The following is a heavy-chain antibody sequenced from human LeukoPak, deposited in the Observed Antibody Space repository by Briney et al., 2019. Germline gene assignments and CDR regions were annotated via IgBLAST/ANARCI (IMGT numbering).Heavy chain of an antibody. Sequence: ASVKVSCKASGYTFTGYYMHWVRQAPGQGLEWMGGIIPIFGTANYAQKFQGRVTITADESTSTAYMELSSLRSEDTAVYYCASVAMHCSGGSCPRYYYYYYMDVWGKGTTVTISS. J-gene: IGHJ6*03. CDR2: IIPIFGTA. V-gene: IGHV1-69*13. CDR3: ASVAMHCSGGSCPRYYYYYYMDV. D-gene: IGHD2-15*01. CDR1: GYTFTGYY.